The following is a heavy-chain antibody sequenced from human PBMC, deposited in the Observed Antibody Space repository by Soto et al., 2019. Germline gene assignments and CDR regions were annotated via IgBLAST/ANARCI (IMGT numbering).Heavy chain of an antibody. J-gene: IGHJ6*02. V-gene: IGHV1-18*01. CDR3: ARDSGYGDYDAFVDV. CDR1: GYTFTSYG. CDR2: ISGYNGST. D-gene: IGHD4-17*01. Sequence: QVQLVQSGAEVKKPGASVKVSCKASGYTFTSYGISWVRQAPGQGLEWMGWISGYNGSTNYAQKLEGRVTMTTDTSTSTAYMELRSLRSDDTAVYYCARDSGYGDYDAFVDVWGQGTMVTVSS.